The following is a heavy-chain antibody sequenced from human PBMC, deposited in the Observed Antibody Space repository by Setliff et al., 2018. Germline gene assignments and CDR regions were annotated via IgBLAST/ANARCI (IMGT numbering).Heavy chain of an antibody. CDR2: INTNTGNP. J-gene: IGHJ6*03. Sequence: WASVKVSCKASGYRFSTYAMSWIRQAPGQGLEWMGWINTNTGNPSYAQGFTGRFVFSLDTSVSTAYLQISSLKPEDTAMYYCARASRFATIVWKGDYYMDVWGKATTVTVSS. V-gene: IGHV7-4-1*02. CDR3: ARASRFATIVWKGDYYMDV. D-gene: IGHD3-16*02. CDR1: GYRFSTYA.